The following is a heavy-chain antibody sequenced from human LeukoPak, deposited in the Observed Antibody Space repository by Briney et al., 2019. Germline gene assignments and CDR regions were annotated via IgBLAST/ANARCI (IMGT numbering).Heavy chain of an antibody. CDR1: GASVTSGGFY. V-gene: IGHV4-39*01. CDR3: ARHSGSGSLSRPFDP. D-gene: IGHD3-10*01. CDR2: VYYTGST. J-gene: IGHJ5*02. Sequence: KPLETLSLTCSASGASVTSGGFYWGWLRQTPGKGPEWIATVYYTGSTYYNPSLKSRVTISIDTSKNQFSLRLTSVTTTDTAIYHCARHSGSGSLSRPFDPWGRGTLVTVSS.